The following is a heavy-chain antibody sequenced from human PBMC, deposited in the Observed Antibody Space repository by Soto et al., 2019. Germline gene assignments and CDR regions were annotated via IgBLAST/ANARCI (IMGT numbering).Heavy chain of an antibody. D-gene: IGHD4-17*01. CDR3: ARVISGDYGDSDAFDI. Sequence: VASVKVSCKASGYTFTGYYMHWVRQAPGQGLGWMGWINPNSGGTNYAQKFQGRVTMTRDTSISTAYMELSRLRSDDTAVYYCARVISGDYGDSDAFDIWGQGTMVTVSS. V-gene: IGHV1-2*02. CDR2: INPNSGGT. CDR1: GYTFTGYY. J-gene: IGHJ3*02.